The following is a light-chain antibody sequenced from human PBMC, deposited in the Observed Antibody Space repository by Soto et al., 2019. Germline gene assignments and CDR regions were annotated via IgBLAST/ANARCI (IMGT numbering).Light chain of an antibody. V-gene: IGKV3-20*01. CDR2: IAS. J-gene: IGKJ1*01. CDR1: QSVNSDY. CDR3: QQYGTSPWT. Sequence: EIVLTQSPGTLSLFPGERATLSCRATQSVNSDYLAWYQQKPGQAPRLLIYIASRRATGIPDTFSGSGSGTDFTLPISRLEPEDFAVYYCQQYGTSPWTFGQGTKVEIK.